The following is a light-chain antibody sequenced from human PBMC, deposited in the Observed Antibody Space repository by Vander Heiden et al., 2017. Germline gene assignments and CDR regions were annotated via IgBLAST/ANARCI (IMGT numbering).Light chain of an antibody. CDR1: SGSVSTSYY. CDR2: STN. CDR3: VLYMGSGISV. V-gene: IGLV8-61*01. J-gene: IGLJ3*02. Sequence: TVVTQEPSFSVSPGGTVTLTCGLSSGSVSTSYYPSWYQQTPGQAPRTLIYSTNTRSSGVPDRFSGSILGNKAALTITGAQADDESHYYCVLYMGSGISVFGGGTKLTVL.